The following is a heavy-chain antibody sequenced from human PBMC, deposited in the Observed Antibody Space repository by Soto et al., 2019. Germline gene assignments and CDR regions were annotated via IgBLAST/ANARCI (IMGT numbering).Heavy chain of an antibody. Sequence: EVQLVESGGGLVQPGRSLRLSCAASGFTFDDYAMHWVRQAPGKSLEWVSGISWNSGSIGYADSVKGRFTISRDNAKNSLYLQMNSLRAEDTALYYCAKAIGEWELLRSIDYWGQGTMVTVSS. CDR3: AKAIGEWELLRSIDY. J-gene: IGHJ4*02. V-gene: IGHV3-9*01. D-gene: IGHD1-26*01. CDR1: GFTFDDYA. CDR2: ISWNSGSI.